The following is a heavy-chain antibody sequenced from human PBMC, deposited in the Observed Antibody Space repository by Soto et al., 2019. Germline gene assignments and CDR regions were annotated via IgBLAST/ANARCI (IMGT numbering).Heavy chain of an antibody. CDR3: VRDSPTNLEDADTVASWFDP. V-gene: IGHV3-74*01. J-gene: IGHJ5*02. CDR2: INGDGSTT. Sequence: EALLVESGGGLVQPGGSLRLSCAASGFNFNFFWMHWVRQAPGKGLVWVSRINGDGSTTDYADSVKGRFTISRDNAKNTLFRQMDRLRVEDTAVYYCVRDSPTNLEDADTVASWFDPWGQGTLLTVSS. CDR1: GFNFNFFW. D-gene: IGHD5-12*01.